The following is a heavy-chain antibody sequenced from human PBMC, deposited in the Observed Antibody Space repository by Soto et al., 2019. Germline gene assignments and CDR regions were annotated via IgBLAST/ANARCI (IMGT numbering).Heavy chain of an antibody. J-gene: IGHJ4*02. CDR2: IDPSDSYT. CDR1: GYSFPTYW. V-gene: IGHV5-10-1*03. D-gene: IGHD2-8*01. Sequence: EVQLVQSGGEVKKPGESLKISCKGSGYSFPTYWISWVRQMPGKGLEWMGRIDPSDSYTSYRPSFQGHVTISVDKSISTAYLQLSSLQASDTAMYYCASHKKNADALLAYWGQGTLVTVSS. CDR3: ASHKKNADALLAY.